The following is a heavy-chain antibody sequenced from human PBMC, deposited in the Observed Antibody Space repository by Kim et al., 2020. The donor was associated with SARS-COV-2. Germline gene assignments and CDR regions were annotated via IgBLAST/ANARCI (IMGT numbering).Heavy chain of an antibody. CDR2: VNSDGSST. Sequence: GGSLRLSCVASGFTFSSYGMHWVRQAPGKGLVWVSRVNSDGSSTCYADSVKGRFIISRDNARNTLYLQMNSLRAEDTAVYYCASLSTGYVWDKFDYWGQGTLVTVSS. CDR3: ASLSTGYVWDKFDY. V-gene: IGHV3-74*01. CDR1: GFTFSSYG. D-gene: IGHD3-16*01. J-gene: IGHJ4*02.